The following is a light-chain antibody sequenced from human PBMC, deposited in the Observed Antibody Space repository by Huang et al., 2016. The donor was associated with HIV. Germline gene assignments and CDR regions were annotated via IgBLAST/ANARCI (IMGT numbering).Light chain of an antibody. Sequence: DIQMTQSPSSLSASVGDRISITCRASQTISTFLNWYQQKPGKAPKLLIYAASNLQSGVSSRFSGTGSGTLFTLTVTGLLPDDFATYVCQQTSSVPLTFGGGTKVEMK. V-gene: IGKV1-39*01. CDR1: QTISTF. J-gene: IGKJ4*01. CDR3: QQTSSVPLT. CDR2: AAS.